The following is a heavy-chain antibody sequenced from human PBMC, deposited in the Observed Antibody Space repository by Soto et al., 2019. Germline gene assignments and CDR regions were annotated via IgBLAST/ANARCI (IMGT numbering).Heavy chain of an antibody. CDR2: IYPGDSDT. CDR1: GYSFTSYW. Sequence: PGESLKISCKASGYSFTSYWIGWVRQMPGKGLEWMGIIYPGDSDTRYSPSFQGQVTISADKSISTAYLQWSSLKASDTAMYYCARSIVVVPAALVLRFLEWPYWGQGTLVTAPQ. J-gene: IGHJ4*02. CDR3: ARSIVVVPAALVLRFLEWPY. D-gene: IGHD2-2*01. V-gene: IGHV5-51*01.